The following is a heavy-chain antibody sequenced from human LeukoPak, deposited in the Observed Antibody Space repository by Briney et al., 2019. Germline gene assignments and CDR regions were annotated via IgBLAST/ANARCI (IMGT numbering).Heavy chain of an antibody. CDR3: TRDGGVGY. J-gene: IGHJ4*02. CDR2: ISSDGSSI. Sequence: GGSLRLSCAASGFSFSTSWMHWVRQAPGKGLVWVSHISSDGSSIKYADSVKGRFTISRDNAKNTLYLQMDSLRAEDTAVYYCTRDGGVGYWGQGTLVTVPS. D-gene: IGHD3-16*01. V-gene: IGHV3-74*03. CDR1: GFSFSTSW.